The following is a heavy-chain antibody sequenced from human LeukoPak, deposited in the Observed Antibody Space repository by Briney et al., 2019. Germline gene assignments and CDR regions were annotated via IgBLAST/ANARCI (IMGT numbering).Heavy chain of an antibody. D-gene: IGHD2-2*02. CDR1: GGTFSSYA. Sequence: ASVKVSCKASGGTFSSYAISWVRQVPGQGLEWMGGIIPIFGTANYAQKFQGRVTITTDESTSTAYMELSSLRSEDTAVYYCARGAGVPAAIGPSYYYYYMDVWGKGTTVTVSS. CDR3: ARGAGVPAAIGPSYYYYYMDV. J-gene: IGHJ6*03. CDR2: IIPIFGTA. V-gene: IGHV1-69*05.